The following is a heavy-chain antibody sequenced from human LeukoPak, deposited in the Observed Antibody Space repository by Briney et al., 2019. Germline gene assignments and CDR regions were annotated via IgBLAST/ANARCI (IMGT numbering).Heavy chain of an antibody. J-gene: IGHJ4*02. V-gene: IGHV3-23*01. CDR2: ISGSGGST. CDR1: GFTFSTYG. CDR3: AKTRQWLVMSSFDY. D-gene: IGHD6-19*01. Sequence: PGGSLRLSCAASGFTFSTYGMHWVRQAPGKGLEWVSAISGSGGSTYYADSVKGRFTISRDNSKNTLYLQMNSLRAEDTAVHYCAKTRQWLVMSSFDYWGQGTLSPSPQ.